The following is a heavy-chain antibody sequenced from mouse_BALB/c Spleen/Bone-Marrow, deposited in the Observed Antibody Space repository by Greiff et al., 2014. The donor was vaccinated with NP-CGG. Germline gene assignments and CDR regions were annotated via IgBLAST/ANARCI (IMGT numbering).Heavy chain of an antibody. CDR1: GYAFSNYG. J-gene: IGHJ4*01. CDR2: IYPGDGDT. V-gene: IGHV1-80*01. CDR3: ASVYDYGRGYAMDY. D-gene: IGHD2-4*01. Sequence: QVQLKQSGAELVRPGSSVKISCKASGYAFSNYGMNWVKQRPGQGLEWIGQIYPGDGDTNYNGKFKGRVTLTADKSSSTAYMQLGSLTSEDSAVYFCASVYDYGRGYAMDYWGQGTSDTVSS.